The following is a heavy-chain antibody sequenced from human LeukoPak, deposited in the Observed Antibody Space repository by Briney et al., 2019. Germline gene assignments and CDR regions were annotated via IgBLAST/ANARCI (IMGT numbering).Heavy chain of an antibody. D-gene: IGHD3-16*02. CDR2: IYTSGST. CDR1: GGSISSGSYY. CDR3: ARHGFGGVIIH. J-gene: IGHJ4*02. V-gene: IGHV4-61*02. Sequence: SQTLSLTCTVSGGSISSGSYYWSWIRQPAGKGLEWIGRIYTSGSTNYNPSLKSRVTMSVDTSKNQFSLKLSSVTAADTAVYYCARHGFGGVIIHWGQGTLVTVSS.